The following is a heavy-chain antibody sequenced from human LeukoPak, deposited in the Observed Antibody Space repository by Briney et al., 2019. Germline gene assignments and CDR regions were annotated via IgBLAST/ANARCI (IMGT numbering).Heavy chain of an antibody. Sequence: ASVKVSCKASGYSFTGHFIHWVRQAPGQGPEWMGWLNTNSGGTSYAQKFQGRVTMTRDMSTSTAHMELSNLRSDDTAVYYCARGAYYYDTSGLEYSYYMDVWGTGTTVTVS. J-gene: IGHJ6*03. D-gene: IGHD3-22*01. CDR3: ARGAYYYDTSGLEYSYYMDV. V-gene: IGHV1-2*02. CDR1: GYSFTGHF. CDR2: LNTNSGGT.